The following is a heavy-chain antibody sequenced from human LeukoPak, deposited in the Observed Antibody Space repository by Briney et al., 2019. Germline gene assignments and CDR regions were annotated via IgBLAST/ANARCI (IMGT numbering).Heavy chain of an antibody. CDR2: VNYIGIT. V-gene: IGHV4-34*08. CDR3: VLAMSGALTD. D-gene: IGHD2-8*02. Sequence: PGGSLRLSCEASGFKFNDAWMTWVRQTPGKGLEWIGEVNYIGITDYNPSLKSRVTISIDTSRDQFSLNLASVTAADTGIYYCVLAMSGALTDWGQGTRVAVSS. CDR1: GFKFNDAW. J-gene: IGHJ4*02.